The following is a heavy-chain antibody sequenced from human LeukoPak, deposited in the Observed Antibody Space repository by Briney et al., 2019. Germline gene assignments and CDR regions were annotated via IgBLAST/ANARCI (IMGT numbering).Heavy chain of an antibody. J-gene: IGHJ4*02. CDR2: ISSSGSTI. Sequence: GGSLRLSCAASGFTFSSYEMNWVRQAPGKGLEWVSYISSSGSTIYYADSVKGRFTISRDNAKNSLYLQMNSLRAEDTAVYYCARVSWQLVFGYWGQGTLVTVSS. CDR3: ARVSWQLVFGY. CDR1: GFTFSSYE. D-gene: IGHD6-6*01. V-gene: IGHV3-48*03.